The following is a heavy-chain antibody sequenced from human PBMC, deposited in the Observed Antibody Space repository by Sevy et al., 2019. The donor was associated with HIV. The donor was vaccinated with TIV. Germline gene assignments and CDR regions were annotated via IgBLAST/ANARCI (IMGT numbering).Heavy chain of an antibody. Sequence: GGSLRLSCAASGFTFSDYYMSWIRQAPGKGLEWVSYISSSGSTIYYADSVKGRFTISRDNAKNSLYLQMNSLRVEDTAVYYCARGSQTYYDFWSGYLGGYYFDYWGQGTLVTVSS. CDR3: ARGSQTYYDFWSGYLGGYYFDY. J-gene: IGHJ4*02. CDR2: ISSSGSTI. D-gene: IGHD3-3*01. CDR1: GFTFSDYY. V-gene: IGHV3-11*01.